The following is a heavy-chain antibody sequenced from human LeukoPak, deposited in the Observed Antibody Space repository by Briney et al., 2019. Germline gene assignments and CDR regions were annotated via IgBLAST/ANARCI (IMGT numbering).Heavy chain of an antibody. CDR3: ARADSYCSGGSCIDY. J-gene: IGHJ4*02. CDR2: INPNSGGT. CDR1: GYTFTRNY. Sequence: ASVKVSCKASGYTFTRNYMHWVRQAPGQGLEWMGWINPNSGGTNYAQKFQGRVTMTRDTSISTAYMELSRLRSDDTAVYYCARADSYCSGGSCIDYWGQGTLVTVSS. D-gene: IGHD2-15*01. V-gene: IGHV1-2*02.